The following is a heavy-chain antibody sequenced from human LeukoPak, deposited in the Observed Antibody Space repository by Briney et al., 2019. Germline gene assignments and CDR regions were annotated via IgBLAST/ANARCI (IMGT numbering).Heavy chain of an antibody. CDR2: INPNSGGT. CDR3: ARDRSIAAAGTLDY. D-gene: IGHD6-13*01. V-gene: IGHV1-2*02. CDR1: GYTFTGYY. J-gene: IGHJ4*02. Sequence: ASVKVSCKASGYTFTGYYMHWVRQAPGQGLEWMGWINPNSGGTNYAQKFQGRVTMTRDTSISTAYMELSRLRSDDTAVYYCARDRSIAAAGTLDYWGQGTQVTVSS.